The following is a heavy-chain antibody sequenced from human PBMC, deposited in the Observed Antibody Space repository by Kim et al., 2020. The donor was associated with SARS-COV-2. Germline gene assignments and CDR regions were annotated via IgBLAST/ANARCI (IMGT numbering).Heavy chain of an antibody. V-gene: IGHV3-21*04. D-gene: IGHD3-16*02. CDR2: ISSTDNYV. J-gene: IGHJ4*02. CDR3: AKSMTYPGIVPLRLFDY. Sequence: GGSLRLSCSASGFTFSTYSMHWVRQAPGKGLEWVSSISSTDNYVYYADSVKGRFTISRDNAKNSLYLQMNSLRAADTAVYYCAKSMTYPGIVPLRLFDYWGQGTLVTVSS. CDR1: GFTFSTYS.